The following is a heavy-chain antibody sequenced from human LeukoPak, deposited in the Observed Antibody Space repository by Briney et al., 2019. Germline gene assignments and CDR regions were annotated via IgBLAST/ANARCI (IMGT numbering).Heavy chain of an antibody. V-gene: IGHV4-59*10. CDR1: GGSFSGYY. CDR2: IYTSGST. J-gene: IGHJ4*02. D-gene: IGHD2-2*01. Sequence: PSETLSLTCAVYGGSFSGYYWSWIRQPPGKGLEWIGRIYTSGSTNYNPSLKSRVTMSVDTSKNQFSLKLSSVTAADTAVYYCAREPVYCSSTSCYPSAADYWGQGTLVTVSS. CDR3: AREPVYCSSTSCYPSAADY.